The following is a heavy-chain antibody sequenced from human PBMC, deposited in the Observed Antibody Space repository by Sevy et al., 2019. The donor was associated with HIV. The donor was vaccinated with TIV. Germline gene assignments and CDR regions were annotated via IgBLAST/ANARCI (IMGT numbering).Heavy chain of an antibody. Sequence: ASVKVSCKTSGYTFTSFGITWVRQAPGQGLEWMGWISAYNGNTDYAEKLQGRVTMTTDTSTSTAYMGLSSLTSDDTAVYFCAGDRWATDHWGQGTLVTVSS. V-gene: IGHV1-18*01. J-gene: IGHJ4*02. CDR1: GYTFTSFG. CDR2: ISAYNGNT. CDR3: AGDRWATDH. D-gene: IGHD6-13*01.